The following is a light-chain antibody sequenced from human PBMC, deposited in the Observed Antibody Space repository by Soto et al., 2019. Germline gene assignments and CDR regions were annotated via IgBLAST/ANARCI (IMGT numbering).Light chain of an antibody. Sequence: ERGMTQSPTTLSLSPGEKAPLSCRAIQSVRSDLAWYQQKPGQAPRLLIYGASTRATAIPARFSGSGSGTEFTLTISSLQSEDIGVYYCQQYNDWPPSITFGQGTRLEI. V-gene: IGKV3-15*01. J-gene: IGKJ5*01. CDR2: GAS. CDR3: QQYNDWPPSIT. CDR1: QSVRSD.